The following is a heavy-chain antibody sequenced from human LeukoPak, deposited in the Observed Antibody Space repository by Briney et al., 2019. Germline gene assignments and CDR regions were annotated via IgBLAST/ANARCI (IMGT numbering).Heavy chain of an antibody. Sequence: PSETLSLTCTVSGGSISSYYWSWIRQPPGKGLEWIGYIYYSGSTNYNPSLKGRVTISVDTSKNQFSLKLSSVTAADTAVYYCARGGLPPYYFDYWGQGTLVTVSS. V-gene: IGHV4-59*01. CDR1: GGSISSYY. J-gene: IGHJ4*02. D-gene: IGHD1-26*01. CDR2: IYYSGST. CDR3: ARGGLPPYYFDY.